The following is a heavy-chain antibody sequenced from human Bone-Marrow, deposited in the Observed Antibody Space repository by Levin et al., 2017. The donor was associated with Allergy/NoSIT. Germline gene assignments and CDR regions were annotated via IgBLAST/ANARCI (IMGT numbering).Heavy chain of an antibody. CDR1: GFTFSSYG. CDR2: ISYDGSNK. V-gene: IGHV3-30*18. J-gene: IGHJ4*02. Sequence: GGSLRLSCAASGFTFSSYGMHWVRQAPGKGLEWVAVISYDGSNKYYADSVKGRFTISRDNSKNTLYLQMNSLRAEDTAVYYCAKGGAAEGYCSGGSCPFNVFFDYWGQGTLVTVSS. CDR3: AKGGAAEGYCSGGSCPFNVFFDY. D-gene: IGHD2-15*01.